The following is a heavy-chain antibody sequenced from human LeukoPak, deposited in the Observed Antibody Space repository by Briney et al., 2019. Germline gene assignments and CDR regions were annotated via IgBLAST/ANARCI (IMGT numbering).Heavy chain of an antibody. CDR1: GGTFSSYA. CDR3: ASSDPFWSGYPLGY. Sequence: SVKVSCKASGGTFSSYAISWVRPAPGQGLEWMGGIIPIFGTANYAQKFQGRVTITTDESTSTAYMELSSLRSEDTAVYYCASSDPFWSGYPLGYWGQGTLVTVSS. V-gene: IGHV1-69*05. D-gene: IGHD3-3*01. CDR2: IIPIFGTA. J-gene: IGHJ4*02.